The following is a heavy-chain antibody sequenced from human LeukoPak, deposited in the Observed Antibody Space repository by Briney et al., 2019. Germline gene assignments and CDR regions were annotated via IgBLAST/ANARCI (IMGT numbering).Heavy chain of an antibody. CDR1: GFTFSSYS. V-gene: IGHV3-21*01. J-gene: IGHJ3*02. CDR2: ISSSSSYI. D-gene: IGHD1-26*01. Sequence: GGSLRLSCAASGFTFSSYSMNWVRQAPGKGLEWVSSISSSSSYIYYADSVKGRFTISRDNAKNSLYLQMNSLRAEDTAVYYCARAGQREWDPRGGDAFDIWGQGTMVTVSS. CDR3: ARAGQREWDPRGGDAFDI.